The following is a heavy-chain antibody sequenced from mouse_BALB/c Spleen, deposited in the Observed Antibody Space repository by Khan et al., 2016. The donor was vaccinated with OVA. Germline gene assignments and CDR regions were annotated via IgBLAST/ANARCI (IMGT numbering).Heavy chain of an antibody. J-gene: IGHJ3*01. Sequence: VQLKQSGPEVVKPGASVKMSCKASGYTFTSYVMHWVKQKPGQGLEWIGYIYPFNDATTFNEKFNGKATLTLDKSSSTAYMELSSLTSEDSAVYYCAPVGSYCVSFVYWGQGTLVTVSA. CDR1: GYTFTSYV. D-gene: IGHD2-12*01. V-gene: IGHV1S136*01. CDR2: IYPFNDAT. CDR3: APVGSYCVSFVY.